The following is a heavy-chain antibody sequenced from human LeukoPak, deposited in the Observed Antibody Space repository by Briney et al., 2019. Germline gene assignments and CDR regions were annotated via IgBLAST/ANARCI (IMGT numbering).Heavy chain of an antibody. CDR2: IYSGGST. CDR1: GFTFSSHY. V-gene: IGHV3-53*01. Sequence: GGSRRLSCAASGFTFSSHYMNWVRQAPGKGLEWVSVIYSGGSTYYADSVKGRFTISRDISKNTLYVQMNSLRAEDTAVYYCARSNYAVRGWNYFGYWGQGTLVTVSS. D-gene: IGHD4/OR15-4a*01. J-gene: IGHJ4*02. CDR3: ARSNYAVRGWNYFGY.